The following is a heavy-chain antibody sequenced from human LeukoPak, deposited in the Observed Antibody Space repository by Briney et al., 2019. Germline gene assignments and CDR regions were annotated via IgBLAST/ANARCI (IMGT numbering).Heavy chain of an antibody. CDR3: AKDRGSGSYQLFFYDY. V-gene: IGHV3-30*02. CDR2: LRYDGSSQ. CDR1: GFTFSSYG. D-gene: IGHD1-26*01. Sequence: GGSLRLSCAVSGFTFSSYGMHWVRRAPGKGLEWVAYLRYDGSSQYYADSVKGRFTISRDNSKNTLYLQMKSLRAEDTAVYYCAKDRGSGSYQLFFYDYWGQGTLVTVSS. J-gene: IGHJ4*02.